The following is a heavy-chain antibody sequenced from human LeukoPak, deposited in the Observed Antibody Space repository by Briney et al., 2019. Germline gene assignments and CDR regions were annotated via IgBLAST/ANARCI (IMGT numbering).Heavy chain of an antibody. D-gene: IGHD6-6*01. CDR2: ISGSGGST. J-gene: IGHJ6*02. CDR1: GVTFSSYA. Sequence: GGSLRLSCAASGVTFSSYAMSWVRQAPGKGLEWVSAISGSGGSTYYADSVKGRFTISRDNSKNTLYLQMNSLRAEDTAVYYCAKDTAARRGPYGMDVWGQGTTVTVSS. V-gene: IGHV3-23*01. CDR3: AKDTAARRGPYGMDV.